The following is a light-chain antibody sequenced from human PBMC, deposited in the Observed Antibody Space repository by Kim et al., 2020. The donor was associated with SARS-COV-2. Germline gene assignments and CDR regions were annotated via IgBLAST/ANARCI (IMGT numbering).Light chain of an antibody. CDR3: YSAADNPWV. CDR2: KDT. V-gene: IGLV3-27*01. CDR1: VLAKRY. Sequence: YELTQPSSVSVSPGQTARITCSGDVLAKRYARWFQQKPGQAPLLLIYKDTERPSRIPERFSGSSSGTTVTLTISGAQVEDEADYYCYSAADNPWVFGGGTQLTV. J-gene: IGLJ3*02.